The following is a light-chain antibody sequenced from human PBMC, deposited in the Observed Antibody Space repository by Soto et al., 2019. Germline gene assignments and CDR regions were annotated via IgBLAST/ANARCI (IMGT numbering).Light chain of an antibody. V-gene: IGLV2-14*03. CDR1: SSDVGRYNH. CDR2: DVN. J-gene: IGLJ2*01. Sequence: QSALTQPASVSGSPGQSITISCTGTSSDVGRYNHVYWYQQHPGRAPKLMIYDVNNRPSGVSNRFSGSKSGNTASLTISGLQAEDEADYYCGSYTNSSTRIFGGGTKLTVL. CDR3: GSYTNSSTRI.